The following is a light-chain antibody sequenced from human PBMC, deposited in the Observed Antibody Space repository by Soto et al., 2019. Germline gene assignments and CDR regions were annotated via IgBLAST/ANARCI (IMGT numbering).Light chain of an antibody. CDR3: SSFTRSNSYV. V-gene: IGLV2-14*03. CDR2: DVS. Sequence: QSALTQPASVSGSPGQSITISCTGTSSEVGAYNYVSWYQQHPGKVPKLMIYDVSDRPSGVSNRFSGSKSGNTASLTISGLQAEDEADYYCSSFTRSNSYVFGTGTKLTVL. J-gene: IGLJ1*01. CDR1: SSEVGAYNY.